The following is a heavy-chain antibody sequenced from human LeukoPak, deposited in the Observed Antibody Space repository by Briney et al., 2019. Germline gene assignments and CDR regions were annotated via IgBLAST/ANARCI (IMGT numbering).Heavy chain of an antibody. CDR3: AELGITMIGGV. Sequence: GGSLRLSCAASGFTFSSYSMNWVRQARGKGLECVSSISSSSSYIYYADSVKGRFTISRDNAKNSLYLQMNSLRAEDTAVYYCAELGITMIGGVWGKGTTVTISS. V-gene: IGHV3-21*01. J-gene: IGHJ6*04. CDR2: ISSSSSYI. CDR1: GFTFSSYS. D-gene: IGHD3-10*02.